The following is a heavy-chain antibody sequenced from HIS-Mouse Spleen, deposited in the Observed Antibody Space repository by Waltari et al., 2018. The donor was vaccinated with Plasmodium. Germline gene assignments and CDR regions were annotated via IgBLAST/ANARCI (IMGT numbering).Heavy chain of an antibody. CDR1: GLTFSSCS. CDR3: ARDRSAAALLGY. D-gene: IGHD6-13*01. Sequence: EVQLVESGGGLVKPGGSLSISCAASGLTFSSCSMNWFRQAPGKGLELCSSISSSRSDIYYADSVKGRFTISRDNAKNSLYLQMNSLRAEDTAVYYCARDRSAAALLGYWGQGTLVTVSS. V-gene: IGHV3-21*01. CDR2: ISSSRSDI. J-gene: IGHJ4*02.